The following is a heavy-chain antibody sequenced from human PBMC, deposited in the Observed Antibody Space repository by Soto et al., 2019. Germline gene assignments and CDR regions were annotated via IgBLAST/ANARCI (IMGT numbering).Heavy chain of an antibody. V-gene: IGHV4-38-2*01. CDR3: ARAGDGYNYLWYFDL. D-gene: IGHD5-12*01. CDR2: IYHTGTT. CDR1: GDSITSIYH. J-gene: IGHJ2*01. Sequence: SETLSLTCAVSGDSITSIYHWAWIRQPPGRGLEWLASIYHTGTTYSNPSLKSRVTISVDTSKNQFSLKLSSVTAADTAVYYCARAGDGYNYLWYFDLWGRGTLVTVSS.